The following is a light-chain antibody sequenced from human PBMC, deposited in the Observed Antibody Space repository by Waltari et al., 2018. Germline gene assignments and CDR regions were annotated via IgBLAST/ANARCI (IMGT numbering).Light chain of an antibody. V-gene: IGKV4-1*01. J-gene: IGKJ1*01. CDR1: QSVLHRSNNKNC. Sequence: DIVMTQSPDSLAVSLGERATICCKSSQSVLHRSNNKNCLAWHQQKPGQPPKLLIYWSSTRESGVPDRFSGSGSGTDFTLTINSLQAEDVAVYYCQQFYSIPPTFGQGTKVEIK. CDR3: QQFYSIPPT. CDR2: WSS.